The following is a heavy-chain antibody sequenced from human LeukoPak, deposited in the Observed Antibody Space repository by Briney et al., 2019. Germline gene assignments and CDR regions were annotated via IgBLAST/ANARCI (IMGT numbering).Heavy chain of an antibody. CDR1: GFTFSSYR. V-gene: IGHV3-74*01. D-gene: IGHD6-19*01. CDR2: INSDGSST. J-gene: IGHJ2*01. Sequence: GGSLRLSCAASGFTFSSYRMHWVRQAPGKGLVWVSRINSDGSSTSYADSVKGRFTISTDNAKNTLYLQMNSLRAENTAVYYCARAASNIVVAGDWYFDLWGRGTLVTVSS. CDR3: ARAASNIVVAGDWYFDL.